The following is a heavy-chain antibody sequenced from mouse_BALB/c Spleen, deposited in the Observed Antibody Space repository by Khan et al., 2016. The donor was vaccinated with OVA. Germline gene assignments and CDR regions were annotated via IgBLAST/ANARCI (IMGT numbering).Heavy chain of an antibody. D-gene: IGHD2-4*01. Sequence: VQLVESGPGLVQPSQSLSITCTVSGFSLTTYGGHWVRQSPGKGLEWLGVIWSGGTTEYSAAFISRLSITKDNSKSQVFFKMNSLQANDTAIYYCARNYDYDEGLAYWGQGTLVTVSA. CDR1: GFSLTTYG. J-gene: IGHJ3*01. CDR2: IWSGGTT. V-gene: IGHV2-2*02. CDR3: ARNYDYDEGLAY.